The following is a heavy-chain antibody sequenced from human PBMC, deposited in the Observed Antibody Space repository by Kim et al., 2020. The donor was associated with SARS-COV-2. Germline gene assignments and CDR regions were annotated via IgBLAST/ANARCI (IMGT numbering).Heavy chain of an antibody. CDR2: ISSSSSYI. D-gene: IGHD3-3*01. CDR1: GFTFSSYS. J-gene: IGHJ4*02. V-gene: IGHV3-21*01. Sequence: GGSLRLSCAASGFTFSSYSMNWVRQAPGKGLEWVSSISSSSSYIYYADSVKGRFTISRDNAKNSLYLQMNSLRAEDTAVYYCARYPHGETWSYFDYWGQGTLVTVSS. CDR3: ARYPHGETWSYFDY.